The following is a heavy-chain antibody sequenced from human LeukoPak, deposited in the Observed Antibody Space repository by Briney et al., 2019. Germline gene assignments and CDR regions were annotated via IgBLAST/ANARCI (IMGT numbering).Heavy chain of an antibody. CDR3: ARDVTDMVNGFDY. CDR2: ISSSSSYI. Sequence: GRSLRLSCAASGFTFSSYSMNWVRQAPGKGLEWVSSISSSSSYIYYADSVKGRFTISRDNAKNSLYLQMNSLRAEDTAVYYCARDVTDMVNGFDYWGQGTLVTVSS. D-gene: IGHD5-18*01. CDR1: GFTFSSYS. J-gene: IGHJ4*02. V-gene: IGHV3-21*01.